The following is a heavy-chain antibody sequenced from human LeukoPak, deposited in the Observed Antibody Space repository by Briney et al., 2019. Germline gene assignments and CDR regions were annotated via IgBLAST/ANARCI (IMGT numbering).Heavy chain of an antibody. CDR2: IIPIFGTA. V-gene: IGHV1-69*06. Sequence: SVKVSCKASGGTFSSYAISWVRQAPGQGLEWMGGIIPIFGTANYAQKFQGRVTITADKSTSTAYMELSSMRSEDTAVYYCASEDTAMSTGFDYWGQGTLVAVSS. CDR1: GGTFSSYA. CDR3: ASEDTAMSTGFDY. D-gene: IGHD5-18*01. J-gene: IGHJ4*02.